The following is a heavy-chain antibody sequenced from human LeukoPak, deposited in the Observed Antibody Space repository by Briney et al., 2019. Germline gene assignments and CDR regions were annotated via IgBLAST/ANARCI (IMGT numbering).Heavy chain of an antibody. CDR3: ARNPDTAMAIDY. CDR2: IIPIFGTA. Sequence: GASVKVSCKASGGTFSSYAISWVRQAPGQGLEWMGGIIPIFGTANYAQKFQGRVTITADESTSTAYMELSSLRSEDTAVYYCARNPDTAMAIDYWGQGTLVTVSS. CDR1: GGTFSSYA. D-gene: IGHD5-18*01. J-gene: IGHJ4*02. V-gene: IGHV1-69*01.